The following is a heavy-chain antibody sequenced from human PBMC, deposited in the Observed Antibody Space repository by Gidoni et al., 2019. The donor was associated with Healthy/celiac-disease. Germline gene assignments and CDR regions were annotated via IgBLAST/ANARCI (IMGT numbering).Heavy chain of an antibody. V-gene: IGHV5-51*01. CDR1: GYSFTSSW. D-gene: IGHD3-22*01. J-gene: IGHJ4*02. CDR2: IYPGDSDT. CDR3: ATSYYYDSSGYYFREFDY. Sequence: EVQLVQSGAEVKKPGESLKISCTGSGYSFTSSWIGWGRQMPGKGLEWMGIIYPGDSDTRYSPSFQGQVTISADKSISTAYLQWSSLKASDTAMYYCATSYYYDSSGYYFREFDYWGQGTLVTVSS.